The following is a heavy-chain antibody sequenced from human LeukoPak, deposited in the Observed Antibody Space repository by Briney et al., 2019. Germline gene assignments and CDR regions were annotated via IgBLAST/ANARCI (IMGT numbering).Heavy chain of an antibody. CDR2: IKQDGSES. CDR1: RFTFSRYW. D-gene: IGHD3-22*01. V-gene: IGHV3-7*05. Sequence: GGSLRLSCAASRFTFSRYWMSWVRQAPGKGLEWVANIKQDGSESYYVDSVSGRFTISRDNAKNSLFLEMNRLRAEDTAVYYCARDRAYESDSSGYYASFEDYWGQGTLVTVSS. J-gene: IGHJ4*02. CDR3: ARDRAYESDSSGYYASFEDY.